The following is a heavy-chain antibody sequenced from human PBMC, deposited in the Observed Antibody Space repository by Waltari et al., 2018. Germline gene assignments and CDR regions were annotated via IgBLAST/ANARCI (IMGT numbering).Heavy chain of an antibody. CDR2: ISGSGGIT. CDR3: AKDHYDSGY. D-gene: IGHD3-16*01. CDR1: GFTFSSYA. J-gene: IGHJ4*02. V-gene: IGHV3-23*01. Sequence: EVQLLESGGGLVQPGGSLRLSCAASGFTFSSYAMSWVRQAPGKGLGWVPAISGSGGITYYANSVKGRFTISRDNSKNTLYLQMNSLRAEDTAVYYCAKDHYDSGYWGQGTLVTVSS.